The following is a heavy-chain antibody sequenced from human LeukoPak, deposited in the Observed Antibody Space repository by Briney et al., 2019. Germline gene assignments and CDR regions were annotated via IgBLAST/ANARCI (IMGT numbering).Heavy chain of an antibody. Sequence: PGGSLRLSCAASGFTFSSYWMSWVRQAPGKGLEWVANIKQDGSEKYYVDSVEGRFTISRDNAKNSLYLQMNGLRAEDTAVYYCARDSFRVATITFYYYYYMDVWGKGTTVTVSS. CDR2: IKQDGSEK. CDR1: GFTFSSYW. CDR3: ARDSFRVATITFYYYYYMDV. D-gene: IGHD5-12*01. V-gene: IGHV3-7*01. J-gene: IGHJ6*03.